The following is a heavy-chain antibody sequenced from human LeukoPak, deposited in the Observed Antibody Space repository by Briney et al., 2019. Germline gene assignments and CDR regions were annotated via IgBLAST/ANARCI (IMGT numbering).Heavy chain of an antibody. V-gene: IGHV3-7*01. Sequence: GGSLRLSCAASGFTFSSYWMSWVRQAPGKGLEWVANIKQDGSEKYYVDSVKGRFTISRDNAKNSLYLQMNSLRAEDTAVYYCAKVDNPAGMYYYYYYMDVWGKGTTVTISS. CDR1: GFTFSSYW. D-gene: IGHD6-19*01. CDR3: AKVDNPAGMYYYYYYMDV. CDR2: IKQDGSEK. J-gene: IGHJ6*03.